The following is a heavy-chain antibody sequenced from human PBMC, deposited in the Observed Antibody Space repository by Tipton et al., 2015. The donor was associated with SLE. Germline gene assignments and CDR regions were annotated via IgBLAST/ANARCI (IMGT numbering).Heavy chain of an antibody. J-gene: IGHJ4*02. CDR3: VLRHDNEGVGRGY. Sequence: SLRLSCATSGFTFWSHDMGWVRQAPGKGLEWVSVRSECGAGTHYINTVRGRCTISRDISRDILYLQMNSLSGEDTALYYCVLRHDNEGVGRGYWGQGILVTGSS. CDR1: GFTFWSHD. CDR2: RSECGAGT. V-gene: IGHV3-23*01. D-gene: IGHD1-26*01.